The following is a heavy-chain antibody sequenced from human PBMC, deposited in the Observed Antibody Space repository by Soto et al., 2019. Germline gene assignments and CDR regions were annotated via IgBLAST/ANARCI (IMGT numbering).Heavy chain of an antibody. J-gene: IGHJ4*02. D-gene: IGHD2-21*02. Sequence: ASVKVSCKASGGTFSNFAVSWVRQAPGQGLQWMGGIIPIFGTPKYAQNFQGRVTITADKSTSTAYMELSSLTSDDTAVYYCATHRLKVVVVTSLDYWGQGTLVTVSS. CDR2: IIPIFGTP. CDR3: ATHRLKVVVVTSLDY. CDR1: GGTFSNFA. V-gene: IGHV1-69*06.